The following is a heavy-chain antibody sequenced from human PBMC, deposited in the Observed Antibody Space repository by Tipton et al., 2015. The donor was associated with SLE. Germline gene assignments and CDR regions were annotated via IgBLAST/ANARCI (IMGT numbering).Heavy chain of an antibody. CDR3: ARGQDMITFGGIHRY. J-gene: IGHJ4*02. CDR2: ITNNGNT. D-gene: IGHD3-16*01. CDR1: GDSISSHY. Sequence: TLSLTCTVSGDSISSHYWGWIRQSPGKGPEWIGRITNNGNTYYNPSLQSRVTMSVDTSKNHFSLKLNSVTAADTAVYYCARGQDMITFGGIHRYWAQGTLVTVSS. V-gene: IGHV4-39*02.